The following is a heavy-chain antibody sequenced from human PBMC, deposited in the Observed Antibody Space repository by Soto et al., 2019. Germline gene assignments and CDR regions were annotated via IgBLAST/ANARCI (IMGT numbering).Heavy chain of an antibody. CDR2: IRSDGSDT. D-gene: IGHD3-22*01. CDR1: GFTFSHYW. Sequence: EVQLVESGGGLVQPGGSLRLSCAASGFTFSHYWMHWVRQAPGKGLVWVSRIRSDGSDTTYTGSVKGRFTISRDNAKNTLFLQMNSLRAEDTAVYYCAIVITAGSRSLDYCGQGTLVTVSS. J-gene: IGHJ4*02. V-gene: IGHV3-74*01. CDR3: AIVITAGSRSLDY.